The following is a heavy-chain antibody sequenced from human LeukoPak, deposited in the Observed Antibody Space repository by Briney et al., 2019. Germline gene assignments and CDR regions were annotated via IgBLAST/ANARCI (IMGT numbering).Heavy chain of an antibody. D-gene: IGHD3-22*01. CDR1: GGTFSSYA. CDR3: ARGQENNYYDSSGYQSTFDY. V-gene: IGHV1-69*13. CDR2: IIPIFGTA. J-gene: IGHJ4*02. Sequence: ASVKVSCKASGGTFSSYAISWVRQAPGQGLEWMGGIIPIFGTANYAQKFQGRVTITADESTSTAYMELSSLRSEDTAVYYCARGQENNYYDSSGYQSTFDYWGQGTLVTASS.